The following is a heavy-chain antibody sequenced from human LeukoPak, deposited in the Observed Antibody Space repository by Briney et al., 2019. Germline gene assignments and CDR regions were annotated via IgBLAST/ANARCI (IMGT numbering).Heavy chain of an antibody. CDR3: ARRAGAYSHPYDY. Sequence: GGSLRLSCAASGFTISSYETNWVRQAPGKGLEWVSYISSSGGIIHYADSVKGRFTISRDSAKNSVYLQMNSLRAEDTAVYYCARRAGAYSHPYDYWGQGTLVTVSS. D-gene: IGHD4/OR15-4a*01. V-gene: IGHV3-48*03. CDR1: GFTISSYE. J-gene: IGHJ4*02. CDR2: ISSSGGII.